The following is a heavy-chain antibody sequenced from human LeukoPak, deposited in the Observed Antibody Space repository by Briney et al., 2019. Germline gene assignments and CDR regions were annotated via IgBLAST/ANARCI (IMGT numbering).Heavy chain of an antibody. V-gene: IGHV3-9*01. Sequence: GGSLRLSCEASGFIFHDYTMHWVRQAPGKGLEWVAGITYNSASRGYADSVKGRLTVSRDNHKMSLYLQMDRLVNEDTALYYCAKVAQDSSSWYGEAYYFDYWGQGTLVTVSS. CDR3: AKVAQDSSSWYGEAYYFDY. CDR2: ITYNSASR. CDR1: GFIFHDYT. J-gene: IGHJ4*02. D-gene: IGHD6-13*01.